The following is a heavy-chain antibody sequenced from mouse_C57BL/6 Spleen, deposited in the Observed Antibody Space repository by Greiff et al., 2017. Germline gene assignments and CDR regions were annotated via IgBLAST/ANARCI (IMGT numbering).Heavy chain of an antibody. CDR2: IWWDDDK. D-gene: IGHD2-5*01. Sequence: QVTLKVSGPGILQPSQTLSLTCSFSGFSLSTFGMGVGWIRQPSGKGLEWLAHIWWDDDKYYNPALKSRLTIAKDTSNNQVFLKIANVDTADTATYYCARDSNYGEAYFDYWGQGTPLTVSS. V-gene: IGHV8-8*01. CDR1: GFSLSTFGMG. J-gene: IGHJ2*01. CDR3: ARDSNYGEAYFDY.